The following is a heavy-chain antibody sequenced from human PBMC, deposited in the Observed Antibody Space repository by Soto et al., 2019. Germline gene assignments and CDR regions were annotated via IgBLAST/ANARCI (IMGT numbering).Heavy chain of an antibody. CDR3: ARGDGDYVTAFDI. V-gene: IGHV3-48*01. D-gene: IGHD4-17*01. CDR1: GFTFSSYS. Sequence: GGSLRLSCAASGFTFSSYSMNWVRQAPGKGLEWVSYISSSSTIYYADSVKGRFTISRDNAKNSLYLQMNSLRAEDTAVYYCARGDGDYVTAFDIWGQGTMVTVSS. J-gene: IGHJ3*02. CDR2: ISSSSTI.